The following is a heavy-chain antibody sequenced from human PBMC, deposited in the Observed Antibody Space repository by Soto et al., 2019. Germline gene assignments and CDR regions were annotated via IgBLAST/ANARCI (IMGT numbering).Heavy chain of an antibody. CDR1: GFTFSSYS. D-gene: IGHD3-3*01. CDR2: ISSSSSTI. CDR3: ARDYPEWYYMDV. J-gene: IGHJ6*03. V-gene: IGHV3-48*01. Sequence: PGGSLRLSCAASGFTFSSYSMNWVRQAPGKGLEWVSYISSSSSTIYYADSVKGRFTISRDNAKNSLYLQMNSLRAEDTAVYYCARDYPEWYYMDVWGKGTTVTVSS.